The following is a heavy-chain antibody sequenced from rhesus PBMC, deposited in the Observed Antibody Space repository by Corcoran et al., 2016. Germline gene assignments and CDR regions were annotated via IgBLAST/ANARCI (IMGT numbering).Heavy chain of an antibody. V-gene: IGHV2-152*01. CDR1: GFSLTTSGLG. CDR3: ARVLVGTTLDY. J-gene: IGHJ4*01. CDR2: IYWDDDK. D-gene: IGHD1-44*01. Sequence: QVTLKESGPALVKPTQTLTLTCTFSGFSLTTSGLGVGWIRPPPGTALEWLALIYWDDDKRYSTSLKSRLTISKDTSKNQVVLTMTNMDPMDTATYYCARVLVGTTLDYWGQGVLVTVSS.